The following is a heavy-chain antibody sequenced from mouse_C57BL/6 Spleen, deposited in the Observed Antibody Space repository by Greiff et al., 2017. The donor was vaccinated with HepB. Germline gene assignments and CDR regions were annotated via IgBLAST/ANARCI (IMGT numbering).Heavy chain of an antibody. CDR3: SRKGILLRYSAWFAY. CDR1: GYTFTSYD. Sequence: VQLVESGPELVKPGASVKLSCKASGYTFTSYDINWVKQRPGQGLEGIGGIYPRDGSTKYNEKFKGKATLTVDTSSSTAYMELHSLTSEDSAVYFCSRKGILLRYSAWFAYWGQGTLVTVSA. CDR2: IYPRDGST. V-gene: IGHV1-85*01. D-gene: IGHD1-1*01. J-gene: IGHJ3*01.